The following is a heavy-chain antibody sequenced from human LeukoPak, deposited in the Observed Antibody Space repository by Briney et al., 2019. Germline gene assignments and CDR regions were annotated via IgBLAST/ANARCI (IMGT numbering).Heavy chain of an antibody. D-gene: IGHD3-22*01. V-gene: IGHV4-4*02. CDR1: GFTFSSYG. CDR2: IYHSGST. CDR3: ARAYDSSGYILHNWFDP. Sequence: GSLRLSCAASGFTFSSYGMHWVRQPPGKGLEWIGEIYHSGSTNYNPSLKSRVTISVDKSKNQFSLKLSSVTAADTAVYYCARAYDSSGYILHNWFDPWGQGTLVTVSS. J-gene: IGHJ5*02.